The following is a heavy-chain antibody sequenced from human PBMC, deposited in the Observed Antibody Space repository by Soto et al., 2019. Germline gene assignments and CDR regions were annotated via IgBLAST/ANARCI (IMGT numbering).Heavy chain of an antibody. D-gene: IGHD3-16*01. CDR2: IDAGGGAT. Sequence: EEQLLESGGGLVQPGGSLRLSCAASGFTFSNHAMTWVRQAPGKGLQWVSTIDAGGGATWYADSVKGRFTISRDNSKNTLSLQMNNLRAEDTAVYYCAKYGHRQVWYCYMDVWGKGQTVTVS. CDR3: AKYGHRQVWYCYMDV. V-gene: IGHV3-23*01. CDR1: GFTFSNHA. J-gene: IGHJ6*03.